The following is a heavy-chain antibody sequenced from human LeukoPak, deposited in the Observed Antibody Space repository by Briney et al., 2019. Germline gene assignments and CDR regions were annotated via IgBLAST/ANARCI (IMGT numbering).Heavy chain of an antibody. V-gene: IGHV4-59*08. Sequence: SETLSLTCTVSGGSISSYYWSWIRQPPGKGLEWIGYIYYSGSTNYNPSLKSRVTISVDTSKNQFSLNLSSVTAADTAVYYCARLCSSTSCPPYHWGQGTLVTVSS. D-gene: IGHD2-2*01. CDR3: ARLCSSTSCPPYH. J-gene: IGHJ5*02. CDR1: GGSISSYY. CDR2: IYYSGST.